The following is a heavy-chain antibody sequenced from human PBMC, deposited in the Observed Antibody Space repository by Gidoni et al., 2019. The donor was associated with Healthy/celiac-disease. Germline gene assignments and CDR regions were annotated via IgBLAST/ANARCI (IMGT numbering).Heavy chain of an antibody. D-gene: IGHD2-15*01. Sequence: EVTLVQSGAEVKKPGESLRISCKGSGYRFTSYWIRWVRQMPGKGLEWMGRIDPSDSYTNYSPSFQGHVTISADKSISTAYLQWSSLKASDTALHYCARHEGRWVVAAINMGLRDYWGQGTLVTVSS. CDR1: GYRFTSYW. CDR2: IDPSDSYT. J-gene: IGHJ4*02. V-gene: IGHV5-10-1*03. CDR3: ARHEGRWVVAAINMGLRDY.